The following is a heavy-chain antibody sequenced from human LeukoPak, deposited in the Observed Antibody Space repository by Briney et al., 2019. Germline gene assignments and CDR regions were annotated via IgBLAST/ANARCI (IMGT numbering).Heavy chain of an antibody. Sequence: SETLSLTCAVYGGSFSGYYWSWIRQPPGKGLEWIGEINHSGSTNYNPSLKSRVTISVDTSKNQFSLKLSSVTAADTAVYYCARARIQLWLRVGWFDPWGQGTLVTVSS. D-gene: IGHD5-18*01. CDR2: INHSGST. CDR1: GGSFSGYY. J-gene: IGHJ5*02. CDR3: ARARIQLWLRVGWFDP. V-gene: IGHV4-34*01.